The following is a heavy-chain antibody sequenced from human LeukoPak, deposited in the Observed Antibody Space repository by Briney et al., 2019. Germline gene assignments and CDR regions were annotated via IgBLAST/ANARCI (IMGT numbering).Heavy chain of an antibody. V-gene: IGHV3-30*18. D-gene: IGHD3-16*02. CDR2: ISYDGSNK. CDR1: GFTFSSYG. Sequence: GGSLRLSCAASGFTFSSYGMHWVRQAPGKGLEWVAVISYDGSNKYYADSVKGRFTISRDNSKNTLYLQMNSLRAEDTAVYYCAKPNGTGGVLGELSFNDYWGQGTLVTVSS. J-gene: IGHJ4*02. CDR3: AKPNGTGGVLGELSFNDY.